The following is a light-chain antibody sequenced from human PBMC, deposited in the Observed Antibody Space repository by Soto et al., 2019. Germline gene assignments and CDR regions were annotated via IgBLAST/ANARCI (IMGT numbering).Light chain of an antibody. Sequence: ETVLTQSPATLSLSPGERATLSCRASQSVGSNLAWFRQKPGQAPRLLIYDASNRATGIPARFSGSGSGTDFTVTISSLEPEDFAVYYCQQRYSWPITFGQGIRLEIK. CDR3: QQRYSWPIT. V-gene: IGKV3-11*01. CDR1: QSVGSN. J-gene: IGKJ5*01. CDR2: DAS.